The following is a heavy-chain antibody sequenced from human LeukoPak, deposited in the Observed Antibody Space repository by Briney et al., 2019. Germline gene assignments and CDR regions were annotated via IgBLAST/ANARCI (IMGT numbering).Heavy chain of an antibody. CDR3: ARMEGRGVLYYYYYMDV. CDR1: GYTFTGYY. Sequence: ASVKVSCKASGYTFTGYYMHWVRQAPGQGLEWMGWINPNSGGTNYAQKFQGRVTMTRDTSISTAYMELSRLRSDDTAVYYCARMEGRGVLYYYYYMDVWGKGTTVTISS. D-gene: IGHD3-10*01. V-gene: IGHV1-2*02. CDR2: INPNSGGT. J-gene: IGHJ6*03.